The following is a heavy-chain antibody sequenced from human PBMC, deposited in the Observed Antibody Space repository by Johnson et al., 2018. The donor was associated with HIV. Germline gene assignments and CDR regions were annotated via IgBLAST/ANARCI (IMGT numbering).Heavy chain of an antibody. CDR1: GFTFSDYY. V-gene: IGHV3-66*02. Sequence: VQLVESGGGLVKPGGSLRLSCAASGFTFSDYYMSWILQAPGKGLEWVSIIYSGGNTHYADYVKGRFTISRDFSENTLYLQMNSLRAEDTAVYYCAKACAFDIWGQGTMVTVSS. J-gene: IGHJ3*02. CDR3: AKACAFDI. CDR2: IYSGGNT.